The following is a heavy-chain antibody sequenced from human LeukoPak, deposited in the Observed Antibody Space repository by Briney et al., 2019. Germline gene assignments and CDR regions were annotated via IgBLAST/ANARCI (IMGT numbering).Heavy chain of an antibody. D-gene: IGHD3-10*01. CDR2: TWYDGRNK. V-gene: IGHV3-33*01. CDR3: ARELFGSESCPDY. Sequence: PGTSLRLSCAASGITFNAIHWVRQAPGKGLEWVALTWYDGRNKYYADSVKGRFTISIDNSKNMVYLHMNSLRADDTAVYCARELFGSESCPDYWGQGTLVTVSS. J-gene: IGHJ4*02. CDR1: GITFNA.